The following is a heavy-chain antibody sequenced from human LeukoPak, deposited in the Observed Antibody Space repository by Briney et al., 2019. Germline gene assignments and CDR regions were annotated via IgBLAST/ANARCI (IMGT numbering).Heavy chain of an antibody. J-gene: IGHJ4*02. V-gene: IGHV3-53*01. D-gene: IGHD3-22*01. Sequence: GGSLRLSCAASVFTVSSNYMSWVRQAPGKGLEWVSVIYSGGSTYYADSVKGRFTISRDNSKNTLYLQMNSLRAEDTAVYYCAVESSGSYGKYYWGQGTLVTVSS. CDR2: IYSGGST. CDR1: VFTVSSNY. CDR3: AVESSGSYGKYY.